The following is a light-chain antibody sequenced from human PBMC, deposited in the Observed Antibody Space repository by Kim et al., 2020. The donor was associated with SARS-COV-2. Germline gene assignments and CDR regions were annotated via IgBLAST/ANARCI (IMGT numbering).Light chain of an antibody. V-gene: IGKV6-21*02. CDR2: DAS. J-gene: IGKJ2*01. CDR1: QSIDFA. CDR3: HQSGGLPYT. Sequence: SVPPKEKVTIPCRASQSIDFALHGYKQKPDQPPELLIKDASQSISGVPSRFSGRGSGTDFTLTINGLEAEDAATYYCHQSGGLPYTFGQGTKLEI.